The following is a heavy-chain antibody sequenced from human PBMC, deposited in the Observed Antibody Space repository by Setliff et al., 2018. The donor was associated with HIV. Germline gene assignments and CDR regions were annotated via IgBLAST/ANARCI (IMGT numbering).Heavy chain of an antibody. CDR1: GGSISSNDYW. D-gene: IGHD3-3*01. Sequence: LSLTCTVSGGSISSNDYWWGWIRQPPGKGLEWIGSIFYSGITYYNPSLKSRVTISVDTSKNQFSLNLTSVTAADTAVYYCARSKTFYDFWGGYYTHGAFKIWGLGTMVTVSS. J-gene: IGHJ3*02. CDR3: ARSKTFYDFWGGYYTHGAFKI. CDR2: IFYSGIT. V-gene: IGHV4-39*01.